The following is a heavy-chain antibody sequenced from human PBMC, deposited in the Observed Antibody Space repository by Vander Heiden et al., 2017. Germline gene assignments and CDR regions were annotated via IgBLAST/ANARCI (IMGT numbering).Heavy chain of an antibody. CDR2: ISYHGKIT. CDR1: GFTFSSYG. CDR3: AKDPDLDY. V-gene: IGHV3-30*18. Sequence: VQLVVSGGGVVQPGKSLRLSCAASGFTFSSYGMYWVRQAPGKGLEWVAAISYHGKITYYADSVKGRVTFSRDNSKSTVYLQMNSLRAEDTAVYYCAKDPDLDYWGQGTLVTVSS. J-gene: IGHJ4*02.